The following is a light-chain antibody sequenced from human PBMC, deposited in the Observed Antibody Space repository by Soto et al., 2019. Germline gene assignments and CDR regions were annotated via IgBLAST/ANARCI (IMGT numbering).Light chain of an antibody. CDR3: QQANSFPLS. V-gene: IGKV1-12*01. Sequence: DLQMTQSPSSVSASVGDRVSITCRASQGISNWLAWYQQKPGRAPKLLIYTGSSLQSGVPSRFSGNGSVTDFTLTISSLQAEDVATYYCQQANSFPLSFGGGTKVEIK. CDR1: QGISNW. J-gene: IGKJ4*01. CDR2: TGS.